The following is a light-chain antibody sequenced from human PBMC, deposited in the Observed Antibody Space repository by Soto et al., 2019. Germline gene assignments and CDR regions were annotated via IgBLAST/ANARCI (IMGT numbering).Light chain of an antibody. J-gene: IGKJ1*01. CDR2: GAS. CDR3: QQYNTSPTWT. CDR1: QSISRNY. V-gene: IGKV3-20*01. Sequence: EIVMTQSPATLSVSPGERATLSCRASQSISRNYLAWYQQRPGLAPRLLIFGASSRATGIPDRFSGSGSGTDFTLTISRLEPEDFAVYYCQQYNTSPTWTFGPGTKVDIK.